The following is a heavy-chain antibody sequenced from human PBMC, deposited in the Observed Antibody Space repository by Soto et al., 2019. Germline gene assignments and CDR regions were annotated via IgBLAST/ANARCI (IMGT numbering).Heavy chain of an antibody. CDR2: ISSSSSYT. D-gene: IGHD1-26*01. J-gene: IGHJ2*01. CDR3: ARIYSGSYYGSRYFDL. V-gene: IGHV3-11*05. CDR1: GFTFSDYY. Sequence: QVQLVESGGGLGKPGGSLRLSCAASGFTFSDYYMSWIRQAPGKGLEWVSYISSSSSYTNYADSVKGRFTISRDNAKNSLYLQMNSLRAEDTAVYYCARIYSGSYYGSRYFDLWGRGTLVTVSS.